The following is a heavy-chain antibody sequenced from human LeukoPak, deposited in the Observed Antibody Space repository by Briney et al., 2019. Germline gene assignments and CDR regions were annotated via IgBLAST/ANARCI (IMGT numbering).Heavy chain of an antibody. CDR1: GYTFTNYG. V-gene: IGHV1-69*13. J-gene: IGHJ6*03. Sequence: ASVKVSCKASGYTFTNYGISWVRQAPGQGLGWMGGIIPIFGTANYAQKFQGKVTITADESTSTAYMELSSLRSEDTAVYYCASLGYYDSSGYRRPYYYYMDVWGKGTTVTVSS. CDR3: ASLGYYDSSGYRRPYYYYMDV. D-gene: IGHD3-22*01. CDR2: IIPIFGTA.